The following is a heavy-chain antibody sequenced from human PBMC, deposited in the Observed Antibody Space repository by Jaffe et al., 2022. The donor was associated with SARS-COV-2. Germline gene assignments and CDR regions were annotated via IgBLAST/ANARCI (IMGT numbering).Heavy chain of an antibody. CDR2: IRSKAYGGTT. Sequence: EVQLVESGGGLVQPGRSLRLSCTASGFTFGDYAMSWFRQAPGKGLEWVGFIRSKAYGGTTEYAASVKGRFTISRDDSKSIAYLQMNSLKTEDTAVYYCTRDQGRSFDWFANAFDIWGQGTMVTVSS. V-gene: IGHV3-49*03. J-gene: IGHJ3*02. CDR1: GFTFGDYA. D-gene: IGHD3-9*01. CDR3: TRDQGRSFDWFANAFDI.